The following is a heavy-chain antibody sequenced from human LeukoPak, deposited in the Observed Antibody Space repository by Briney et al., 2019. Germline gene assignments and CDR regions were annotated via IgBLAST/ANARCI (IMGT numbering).Heavy chain of an antibody. D-gene: IGHD3-22*01. V-gene: IGHV3-23*01. J-gene: IGHJ5*02. Sequence: GRCLRLSCAVSALTLSRNGTSWVRHAPGKGREWVSSIGGGGVSPSFADSVKGWFTICRDNSKHTIYIHMNNVRAEDTGLFFCAKHPSGYHYVLCESWGQGTLVTLSS. CDR2: IGGGGVSP. CDR3: AKHPSGYHYVLCES. CDR1: ALTLSRNG.